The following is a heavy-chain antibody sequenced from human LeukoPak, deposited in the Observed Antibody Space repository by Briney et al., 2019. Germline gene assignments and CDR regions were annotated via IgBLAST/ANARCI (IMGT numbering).Heavy chain of an antibody. CDR2: IYYSGST. J-gene: IGHJ4*02. V-gene: IGHV4-59*08. CDR3: ASNYYGSGSLDY. D-gene: IGHD3-10*01. CDR1: GGSISSYN. Sequence: PSETLSLTCTVSGGSISSYNWSWIRPPPRKGLEWIGYIYYSGSTNYNPSLKSRVTISVDTTKNQFSLKLSSVTAADTAVYYCASNYYGSGSLDYWGQGNLVTVSS.